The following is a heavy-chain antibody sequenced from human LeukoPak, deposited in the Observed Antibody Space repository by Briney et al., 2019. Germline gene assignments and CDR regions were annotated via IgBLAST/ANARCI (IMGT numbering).Heavy chain of an antibody. CDR2: IYYSGNT. CDR3: ARGGHIYCFDY. Sequence: NTSETLSLTCTVSGGSISSSSYYWGWIRQPPGKGLEWIGYIYYSGNTYYNPSLKSRVTISVDTSKNQFSLKLSSVTAADTAVYYCARGGHIYCFDYWGQGTLVTVSS. V-gene: IGHV4-30-4*08. CDR1: GGSISSSSYY. D-gene: IGHD5-12*01. J-gene: IGHJ4*02.